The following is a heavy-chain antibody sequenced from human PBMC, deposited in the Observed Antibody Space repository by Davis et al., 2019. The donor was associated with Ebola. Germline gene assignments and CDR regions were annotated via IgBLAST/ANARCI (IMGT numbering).Heavy chain of an antibody. J-gene: IGHJ6*02. Sequence: HTGGSLRLSCAASGFTFSSYWMHWVRQAPGKGLVWVSRINSDGSSTSYADSVKGRFTISRDNAKNTLYLQMNSLRAEDTAVYYCARYCSSTSCYSLREQKGMDVWGQGTTVTVSS. CDR3: ARYCSSTSCYSLREQKGMDV. D-gene: IGHD2-2*01. CDR2: INSDGSST. CDR1: GFTFSSYW. V-gene: IGHV3-74*01.